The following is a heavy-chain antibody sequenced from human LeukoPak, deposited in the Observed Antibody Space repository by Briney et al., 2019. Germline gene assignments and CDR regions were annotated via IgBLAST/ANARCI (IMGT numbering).Heavy chain of an antibody. CDR3: ARDLARVGASPFDY. Sequence: WLRQAPCKRLEWVAGISYDGSNKYYADSVKGRFTISRDNSKNTLYLQMNSLRAEDTVVYYCARDLARVGASPFDYWGHESLVTVCS. CDR2: ISYDGSNK. D-gene: IGHD1-26*01. V-gene: IGHV3-30-3*01. J-gene: IGHJ4*01.